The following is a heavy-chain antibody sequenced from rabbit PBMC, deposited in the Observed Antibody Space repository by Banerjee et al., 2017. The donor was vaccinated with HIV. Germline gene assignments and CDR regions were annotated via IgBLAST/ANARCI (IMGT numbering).Heavy chain of an antibody. J-gene: IGHJ4*01. D-gene: IGHD4-1*01. Sequence: QEQLEESGGDLVKPEGSLTLTCTASGFSFSYKYVMCWVRQAPGKGLEWNACIGAASTYYATWAKGRFTISKTSSTTVTLQMTSLTAADTATYFCARDLAGVIGWNFNLWGPGTLVTVS. CDR1: GFSFSYKYV. CDR3: ARDLAGVIGWNFNL. V-gene: IGHV1S45*01. CDR2: IGAAST.